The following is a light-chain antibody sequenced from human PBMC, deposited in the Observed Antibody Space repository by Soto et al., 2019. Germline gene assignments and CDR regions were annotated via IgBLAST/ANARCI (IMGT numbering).Light chain of an antibody. CDR1: QTISSW. V-gene: IGKV1-5*01. J-gene: IGKJ1*01. CDR2: DAS. CDR3: QQYENYWT. Sequence: DIQMTQSPSTLSGSVGDRVTITCRASQTISSWLAWYQQKPGKAPKLLIYDASNLESGVPSRFSGSGSGTEFTLTISNLQPDDFATYYCQQYENYWTFGQGTKWIS.